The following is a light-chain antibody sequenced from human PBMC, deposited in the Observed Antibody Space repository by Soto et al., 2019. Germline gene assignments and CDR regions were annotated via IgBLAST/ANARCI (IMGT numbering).Light chain of an antibody. V-gene: IGLV4-60*02. CDR2: LEGHGSY. CDR1: SGHSDYS. Sequence: QSVLTQSSSASASLGSSVRLTCTRSSGHSDYSIAWHQQQPGKAPRFLMKLEGHGSYNKGSGVPDRFSGSSSAADRYLTLTSLQFEDEGYYYCETWASYTRVFGTGTKVTVL. J-gene: IGLJ1*01. CDR3: ETWASYTRV.